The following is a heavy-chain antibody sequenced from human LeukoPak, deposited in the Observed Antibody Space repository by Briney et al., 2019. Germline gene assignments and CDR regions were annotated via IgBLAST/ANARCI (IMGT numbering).Heavy chain of an antibody. D-gene: IGHD2-8*02. Sequence: SETLSLTCAVYGGSFSGYYWSWIRQPPGKGLEWIGEINHSGSTNYNPSLKSRVTISLDTSKNQFSLKLSSVTAADTAVYYCARDRPGDFFDYWGQGTLVTVSS. CDR3: ARDRPGDFFDY. J-gene: IGHJ4*02. V-gene: IGHV4-34*01. CDR1: GGSFSGYY. CDR2: INHSGST.